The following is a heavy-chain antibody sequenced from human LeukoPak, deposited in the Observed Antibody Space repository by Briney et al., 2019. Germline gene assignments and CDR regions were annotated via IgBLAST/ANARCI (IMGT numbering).Heavy chain of an antibody. CDR1: GGTFSSYA. J-gene: IGHJ6*02. Sequence: GASVKVSCKASGGTFSSYAISWVRQAPGQGLEWMGGIIPIFGTANYAQKFQGRVTITADESTSTAYMELSSLRSEDTAVYYCARGANPYYYYGMGVWGQGTTVTVSS. CDR3: ARGANPYYYYGMGV. V-gene: IGHV1-69*13. CDR2: IIPIFGTA.